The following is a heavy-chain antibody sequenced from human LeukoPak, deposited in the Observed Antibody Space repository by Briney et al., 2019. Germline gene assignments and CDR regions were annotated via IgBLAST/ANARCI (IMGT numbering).Heavy chain of an antibody. J-gene: IGHJ4*02. Sequence: QPGGSLRLSCAASGFTFSSYAMSWVRQAPGKGLEWVSAISGSGGSTYYADSVKGRFTISRDNSKNTLYLQMNSLRAEDTAVYYCAKPPTYYYDSSGYPFDYWGQGTLVTVSS. V-gene: IGHV3-23*01. D-gene: IGHD3-22*01. CDR1: GFTFSSYA. CDR2: ISGSGGST. CDR3: AKPPTYYYDSSGYPFDY.